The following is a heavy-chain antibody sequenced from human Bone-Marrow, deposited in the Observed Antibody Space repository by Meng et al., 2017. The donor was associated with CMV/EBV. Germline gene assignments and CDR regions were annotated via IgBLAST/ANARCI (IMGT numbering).Heavy chain of an antibody. CDR2: YFYSGTT. D-gene: IGHD3-3*01. CDR1: GGSISRHS. J-gene: IGHJ6*02. Sequence: SETLSLTCSGSGGSISRHSWTWVRQPPGKGLEWIAYYFYSGTTNYNPSLKSRVSRSVDTSKNQFSLKLSSVTAADTAVYYCAREKSGTYYDFWSGYYWDYYYYGMDVWGPGPTVTVSS. CDR3: AREKSGTYYDFWSGYYWDYYYYGMDV. V-gene: IGHV4-59*11.